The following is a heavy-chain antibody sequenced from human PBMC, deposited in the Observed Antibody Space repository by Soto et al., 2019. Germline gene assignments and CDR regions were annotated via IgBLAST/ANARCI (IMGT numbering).Heavy chain of an antibody. V-gene: IGHV3-74*01. Sequence: GGSLRLSCAASGFIFTGEWMHWVRQAPGKGLVWVSRINTDGSGTDYADSVKGRFTISRDNAKNLVYLQMNSLRAEDTAVYYCARDHTEYCSGGSCYWFDPWGQGTLVTVSS. CDR3: ARDHTEYCSGGSCYWFDP. CDR1: GFIFTGEW. J-gene: IGHJ5*02. CDR2: INTDGSGT. D-gene: IGHD2-15*01.